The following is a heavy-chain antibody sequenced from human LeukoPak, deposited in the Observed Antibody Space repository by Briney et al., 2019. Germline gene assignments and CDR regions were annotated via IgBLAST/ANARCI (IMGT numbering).Heavy chain of an antibody. Sequence: ASVKVSCKASGYTFTSYGINWVRQATGQGLEWMGWMNPNSGNTGYAQKFQGRVTITRNTSISTAYMELSSLRSEDTAVYYCARESVSSSGWYYFDYWGQGTLVTVSS. J-gene: IGHJ4*02. CDR1: GYTFTSYG. D-gene: IGHD6-19*01. V-gene: IGHV1-8*03. CDR2: MNPNSGNT. CDR3: ARESVSSSGWYYFDY.